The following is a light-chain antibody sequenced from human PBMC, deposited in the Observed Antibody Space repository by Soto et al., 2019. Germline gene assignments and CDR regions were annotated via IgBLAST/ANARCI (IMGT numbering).Light chain of an antibody. CDR1: QSLTMW. CDR2: KTS. Sequence: DIHMTQSPSTLSASVGDRVTITCRASQSLTMWVAWYQQKPGKAPNLLIYKTSSFESGVPSRFSGSGSGTEFTLTISSLQPDDFATYYCQHWTDYSWTFGQGTKVEVK. J-gene: IGKJ1*01. V-gene: IGKV1-5*03. CDR3: QHWTDYSWT.